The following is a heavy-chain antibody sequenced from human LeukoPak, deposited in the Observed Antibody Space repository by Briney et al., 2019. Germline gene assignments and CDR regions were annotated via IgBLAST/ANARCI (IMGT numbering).Heavy chain of an antibody. V-gene: IGHV3-15*01. CDR1: GFTFGNYG. J-gene: IGHJ4*02. CDR3: TTDSGDYGDYVRE. D-gene: IGHD4-17*01. Sequence: GGSLRLSCAASGFTFGNYGMSWVRQAPGKGLEWVARITSKSAGGTTDYPAPVKGRFTISRDDSKNMLYLQMNSLKTEDTAVYYCTTDSGDYGDYVREWGQGTLVTVSS. CDR2: ITSKSAGGTT.